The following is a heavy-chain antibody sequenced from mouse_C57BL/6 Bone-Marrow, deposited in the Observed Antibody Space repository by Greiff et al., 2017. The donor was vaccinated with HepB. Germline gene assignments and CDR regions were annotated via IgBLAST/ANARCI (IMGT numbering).Heavy chain of an antibody. CDR2: IDPENGDT. J-gene: IGHJ2*01. Sequence: VQLQQSGAELVRPGASVKLSCTASGFNIKDDYMHWVKQRPEQGLEWIGWIDPENGDTEYASKFQGKATITADTSSNTAYLQLSSLTSEDTAVYYCTSRFITTVVAKSDWGQGTTLTVSS. D-gene: IGHD1-1*01. V-gene: IGHV14-4*01. CDR3: TSRFITTVVAKSD. CDR1: GFNIKDDY.